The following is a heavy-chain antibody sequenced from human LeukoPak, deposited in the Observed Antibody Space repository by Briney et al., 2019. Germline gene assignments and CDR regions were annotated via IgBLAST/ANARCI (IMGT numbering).Heavy chain of an antibody. J-gene: IGHJ4*02. Sequence: GASVKVSCKASGYTFTSYGISWVRQAPGQGLEWMGWISAYNGNTNYAQKLQGRVTMTTDTSTSTAYMELRSLRSDDTAVYYCFVWGSYLTPSVFDYWGQGTLVTVSS. CDR3: FVWGSYLTPSVFDY. CDR1: GYTFTSYG. V-gene: IGHV1-18*01. CDR2: ISAYNGNT. D-gene: IGHD3-16*01.